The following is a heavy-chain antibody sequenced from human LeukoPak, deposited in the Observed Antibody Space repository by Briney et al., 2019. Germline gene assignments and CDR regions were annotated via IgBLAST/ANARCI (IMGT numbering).Heavy chain of an antibody. CDR3: ERGAGGIAAA. CDR2: IYYSGST. V-gene: IGHV4-59*01. J-gene: IGHJ5*02. D-gene: IGHD6-13*01. CDR1: GGSISSYY. Sequence: SETLSLTCTVSGGSISSYYWSWIRQPPGKGLEWIGYIYYSGSTNYNPSLKSRVTISVDTSKNQFCLKVSSVTAADTAVYYCERGAGGIAAAWGQGTLVTVS.